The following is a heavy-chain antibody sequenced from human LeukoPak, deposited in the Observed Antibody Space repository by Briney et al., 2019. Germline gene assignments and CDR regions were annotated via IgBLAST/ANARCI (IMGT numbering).Heavy chain of an antibody. J-gene: IGHJ6*03. V-gene: IGHV4-39*07. CDR1: GASISSSNYY. CDR3: ARVYDSGSQAYFYYMDV. Sequence: PSETLSLTCAVSGASISSSNYYWGWVRQSPGKGLEWIGNIYSSGSTNYNPSLKSRVTMSVDTSKNQFSLKVNSVTAADTAVYYCARVYDSGSQAYFYYMDVWGKGTTVTISS. D-gene: IGHD3-10*01. CDR2: IYSSGST.